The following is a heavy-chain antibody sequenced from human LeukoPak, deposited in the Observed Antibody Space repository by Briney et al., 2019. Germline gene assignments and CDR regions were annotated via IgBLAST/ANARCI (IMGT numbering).Heavy chain of an antibody. CDR2: IYYSGST. V-gene: IGHV4-59*01. D-gene: IGHD7-27*01. CDR3: ATWGRQYFDY. J-gene: IGHJ4*02. Sequence: PSETLSLTCTVSGGSISSYYWSWLRQPPGKGLEWIGYIYYSGSTNYNPSLKSRVTISVDTSKNQFSLKLSSVTAADTAVYYCATWGRQYFDYWGQGTLVTVSS. CDR1: GGSISSYY.